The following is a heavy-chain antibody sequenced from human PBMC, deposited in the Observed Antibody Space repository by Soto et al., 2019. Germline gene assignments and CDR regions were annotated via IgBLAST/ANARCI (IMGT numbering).Heavy chain of an antibody. Sequence: GGSLRLSCAASGFTVSSNYMSWVRQAPGKGLEWVSVIYSGGSTYYADSVKGRFTISRDNSNNTLYVQMTSLRAEDTAVYYCARGLHSLFDYWGQGTLVTVSS. CDR1: GFTVSSNY. CDR3: ARGLHSLFDY. V-gene: IGHV3-53*01. D-gene: IGHD2-21*01. CDR2: IYSGGST. J-gene: IGHJ4*02.